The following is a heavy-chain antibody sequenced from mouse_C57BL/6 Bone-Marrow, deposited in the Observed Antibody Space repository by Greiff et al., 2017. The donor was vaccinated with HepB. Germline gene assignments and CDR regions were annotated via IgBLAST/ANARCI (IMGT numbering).Heavy chain of an antibody. J-gene: IGHJ4*01. D-gene: IGHD1-1*01. CDR1: GYAFTNYL. CDR2: INPGSGGT. Sequence: QVQLQQSGAELVRPGTSVKVSCKASGYAFTNYLIEWVKQRPGQGLEWIGVINPGSGGTNYNEKFKGKATLTADKSSSTAYMQLSSLTSEDSAVYFCARKDTTVVDAIDYWGQGTSVTVSS. V-gene: IGHV1-54*01. CDR3: ARKDTTVVDAIDY.